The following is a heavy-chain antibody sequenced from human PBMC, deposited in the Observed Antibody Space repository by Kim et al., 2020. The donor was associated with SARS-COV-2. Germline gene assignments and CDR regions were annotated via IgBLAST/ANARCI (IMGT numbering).Heavy chain of an antibody. Sequence: GGSLRLSCAASGFTFSGSAMHWVRQASGKGLEWVGRIRSKANSYATAYAASVKGRFTISRDDSKNTAYLQMNSLKTEDTAVYYCTRRASLVSKSYAFDIWGQGTMVTVSS. J-gene: IGHJ3*02. CDR1: GFTFSGSA. CDR2: IRSKANSYAT. CDR3: TRRASLVSKSYAFDI. V-gene: IGHV3-73*01. D-gene: IGHD2-21*01.